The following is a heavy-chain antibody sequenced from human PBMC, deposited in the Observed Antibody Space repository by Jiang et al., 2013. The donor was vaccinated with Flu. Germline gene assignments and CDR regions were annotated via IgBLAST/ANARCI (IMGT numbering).Heavy chain of an antibody. CDR2: IYYSGSS. V-gene: IGHV4-59*01. Sequence: SGSGLVKPSETLSLTCTVSGGSISSYYWSWIRQPPGKGLEWIGDIYYSGSSNHNPSLKSRVTISVDTSKNQFSLKLSSVTAADTAVYFCARDRAGAGYGDYALDYWGQGTLVTVSS. CDR1: GGSISSYY. CDR3: ARDRAGAGYGDYALDY. J-gene: IGHJ4*02. D-gene: IGHD4-17*01.